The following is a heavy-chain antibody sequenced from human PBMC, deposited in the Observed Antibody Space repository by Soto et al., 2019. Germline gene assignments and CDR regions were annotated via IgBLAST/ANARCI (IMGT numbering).Heavy chain of an antibody. CDR3: ARDGREESGMDV. D-gene: IGHD1-26*01. CDR2: IYYRGST. CDR1: GGSISSHY. V-gene: IGHV4-59*11. Sequence: SETLSLTCTVSGGSISSHYWSWVRQAPGKGLEWIGHIYYRGSTSYNPSLRSRSTISVDTSNNQFSLKLNSVTTADTAVYYCARDGREESGMDVWGQGTKVTVSS. J-gene: IGHJ6*02.